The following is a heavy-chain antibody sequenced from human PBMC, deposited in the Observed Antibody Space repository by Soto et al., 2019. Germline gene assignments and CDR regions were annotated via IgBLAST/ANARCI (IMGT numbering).Heavy chain of an antibody. Sequence: QITLKESGPTLVKPTQTLTLTCTFSGFSLSTSGVGVAWIRQPPGKALEWLALIYWDDDKRYRPSLESRLTIPKDTSKNPGVLTMTNMDSGDTATYYCAYLPCRGGSGYWFSFSGMEVWGQGTTVTVSS. CDR2: IYWDDDK. CDR3: AYLPCRGGSGYWFSFSGMEV. J-gene: IGHJ6*02. CDR1: GFSLSTSGVG. V-gene: IGHV2-5*02. D-gene: IGHD2-15*01.